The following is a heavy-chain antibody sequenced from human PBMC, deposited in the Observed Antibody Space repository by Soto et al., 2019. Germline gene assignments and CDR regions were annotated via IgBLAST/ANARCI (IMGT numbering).Heavy chain of an antibody. CDR1: GFTFSNAW. J-gene: IGHJ4*02. CDR2: IKSKPDGGTT. Sequence: GVSLRLSCAGSGFTFSNAWMNWVLQAPGKGLEWVGRIKSKPDGGTTDYAAPVKGRFSISRDDSKNTVYLQMNSLKAEDTAVYYCNTGGYYFDYWGQGTLVTVSS. CDR3: NTGGYYFDY. V-gene: IGHV3-15*01. D-gene: IGHD1-26*01.